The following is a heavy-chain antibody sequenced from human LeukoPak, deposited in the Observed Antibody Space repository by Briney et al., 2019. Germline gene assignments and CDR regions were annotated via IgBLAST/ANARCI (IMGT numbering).Heavy chain of an antibody. D-gene: IGHD6-13*01. CDR2: INPSGGST. J-gene: IGHJ4*02. CDR1: GYTFSSYH. Sequence: GASVKLSCKASGYTFSSYHLHWVRQAPGQGLEWMGIINPSGGSTSYAQKFQGRVTMTRDTSTSTVYMELNSLRSEDTAVYYCARVGSSTWYESDYWGQGTLVTVSS. V-gene: IGHV1-46*01. CDR3: ARVGSSTWYESDY.